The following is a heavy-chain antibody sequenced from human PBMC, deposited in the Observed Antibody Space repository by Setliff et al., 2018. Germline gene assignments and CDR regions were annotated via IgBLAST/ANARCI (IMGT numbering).Heavy chain of an antibody. CDR3: AEFFGGL. J-gene: IGHJ4*02. V-gene: IGHV3-21*01. CDR2: ISSSSSYI. CDR1: GFTFSSYS. D-gene: IGHD3-3*01. Sequence: GGSLRLSCAASGFTFSSYSMNWVRQAPGKGLEWVSSISSSSSYIYYADSVKGRFAISRDSSKNTLYLQMNSLRVEDTAVYYCAEFFGGLWGQGTLVTVSS.